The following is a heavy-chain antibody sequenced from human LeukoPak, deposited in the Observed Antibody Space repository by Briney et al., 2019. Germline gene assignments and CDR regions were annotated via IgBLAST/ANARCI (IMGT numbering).Heavy chain of an antibody. CDR3: ARSTGNLDY. CDR1: GDSFSSSSAA. D-gene: IGHD2-8*02. V-gene: IGHV6-1*01. CDR2: TYYRSKWST. J-gene: IGHJ4*02. Sequence: PSQTLSLTCALSGDSFSSSSAAWNWIRQSPSRGLEWLGRTYYRSKWSTDYAVSVKSRITINPDTSENQFSLQLNSVTPEDAAVYYCARSTGNLDYWGQGTLVTVSS.